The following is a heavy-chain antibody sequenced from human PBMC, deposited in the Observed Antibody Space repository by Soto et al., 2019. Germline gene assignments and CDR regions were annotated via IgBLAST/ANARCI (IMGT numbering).Heavy chain of an antibody. CDR1: GFTFSSYW. CDR2: INSDGSST. D-gene: IGHD4-17*01. V-gene: IGHV3-74*01. Sequence: EVQLVESEGGLVQPGGSLRLSCAVSGFTFSSYWMQWVRQAPGKGLVWVAHINSDGSSTTYAESVKGRFTISRDNAKNALYLPRNSLTVEDTAVYYCVRDNYGVDYWGQGTLVTVSS. J-gene: IGHJ4*02. CDR3: VRDNYGVDY.